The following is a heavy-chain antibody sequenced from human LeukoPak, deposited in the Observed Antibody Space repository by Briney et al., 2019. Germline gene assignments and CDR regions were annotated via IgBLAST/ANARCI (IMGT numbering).Heavy chain of an antibody. D-gene: IGHD3-3*01. Sequence: PGGSLRLSCAASGFILSRYWMSWVRQAPGKGLEWVADIKEDGREKYYVDSVKGRFTISRDNTKNSLYLQMNSLRAEDTAVYYRCRDRVTIFGVVRTPMEVWGKGATVTVSS. CDR3: CRDRVTIFGVVRTPMEV. V-gene: IGHV3-7*01. CDR2: IKEDGREK. J-gene: IGHJ6*03. CDR1: GFILSRYW.